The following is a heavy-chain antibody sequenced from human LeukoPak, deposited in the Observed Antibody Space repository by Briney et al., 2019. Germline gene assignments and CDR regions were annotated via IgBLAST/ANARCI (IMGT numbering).Heavy chain of an antibody. CDR2: IRYDRSNK. J-gene: IGHJ6*03. CDR1: GFTFSSYG. Sequence: GGSLRLSCAASGFTFSSYGMHWVRQAPGKGLEWVAFIRYDRSNKYYADSVKGRFTISRDNSKNTLYLQMNSLRAEDTAVYYCAKDYHYSNYRSFYMDVWGKGTTVTVSS. CDR3: AKDYHYSNYRSFYMDV. D-gene: IGHD4-11*01. V-gene: IGHV3-30*02.